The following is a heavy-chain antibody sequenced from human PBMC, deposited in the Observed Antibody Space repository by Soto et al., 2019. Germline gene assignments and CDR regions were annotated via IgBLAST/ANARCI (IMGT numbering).Heavy chain of an antibody. V-gene: IGHV1-18*01. Sequence: QVQLVQSGAEVKKPGASVKVSCKASGYTFTSYGISWVRQAPGQGLEWMGWISAYNGNTNYAQKLQGRVTMTTDTSTSTAYMELRSLRSDDTAVYYCARHVWDYDFWSGQRWHNYGMDVWGQGTTVTVSS. D-gene: IGHD3-3*01. CDR3: ARHVWDYDFWSGQRWHNYGMDV. CDR2: ISAYNGNT. J-gene: IGHJ6*02. CDR1: GYTFTSYG.